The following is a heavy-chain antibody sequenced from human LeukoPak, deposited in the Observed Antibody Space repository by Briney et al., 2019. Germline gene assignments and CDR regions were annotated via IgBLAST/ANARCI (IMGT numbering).Heavy chain of an antibody. CDR3: ARYDRYCSGGDCHYYFDY. CDR1: GGTFSSYA. D-gene: IGHD2-21*02. Sequence: APVKVSCKASGGTFSSYAISWVRQAPGQGLEWMGWISVYNGNTKYPQKFQDRVTMTTDTSTSTANMELRSLRSDDTAVYYCARYDRYCSGGDCHYYFDYWGQGTLVAVSS. J-gene: IGHJ4*02. CDR2: ISVYNGNT. V-gene: IGHV1-18*01.